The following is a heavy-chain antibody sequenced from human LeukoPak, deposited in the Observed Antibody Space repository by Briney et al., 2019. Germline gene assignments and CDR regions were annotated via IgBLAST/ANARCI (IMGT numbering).Heavy chain of an antibody. V-gene: IGHV1-58*01. CDR2: FVVGSGNT. J-gene: IGHJ4*02. CDR1: GFIFSSSA. D-gene: IGHD4-17*01. Sequence: SEKVSCKASGFIFSSSAVQWVRQARGQRLEWIGWFVVGSGNTNYAQNFQERVTITRDMSTSTAYMELSSLRSEDTAVYYCVADCYGDCIDWGQGTLVTVSS. CDR3: VADCYGDCID.